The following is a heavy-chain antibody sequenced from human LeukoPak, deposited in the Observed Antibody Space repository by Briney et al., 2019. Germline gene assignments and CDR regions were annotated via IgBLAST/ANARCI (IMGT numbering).Heavy chain of an antibody. CDR3: PKDRGGWNGNYYHGMDV. CDR1: GCTFDDYA. CDR2: ISWNSGSI. Sequence: PGRSLRLSCAASGCTFDDYAMHWVRQAPGKGLEWVSGISWNSGSIGYADSVKGRFTISRDNAKNSLYLQMNSLRAEDTALYYCPKDRGGWNGNYYHGMDVGGQGTTFTVSS. D-gene: IGHD1-1*01. V-gene: IGHV3-9*01. J-gene: IGHJ6*02.